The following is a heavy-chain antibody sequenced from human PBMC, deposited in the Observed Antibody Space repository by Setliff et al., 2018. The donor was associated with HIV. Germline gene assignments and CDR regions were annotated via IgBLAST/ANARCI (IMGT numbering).Heavy chain of an antibody. CDR3: AREQYHFVVDYYYYYGMDV. V-gene: IGHV4-34*12. D-gene: IGHD2-15*01. CDR1: GGSFSGYY. J-gene: IGHJ6*02. CDR2: VFHSGSA. Sequence: SETLSLTCAVYGGSFSGYYWSWIRQPPGKGLEWIGEVFHSGSANSNASLRSRVMISVDTSKNQFSLKLSAVTAADTAVYYCAREQYHFVVDYYYYYGMDVWGQGNTVTVSS.